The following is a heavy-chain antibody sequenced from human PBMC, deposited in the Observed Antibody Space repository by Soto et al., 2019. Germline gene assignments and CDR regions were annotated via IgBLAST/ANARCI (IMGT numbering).Heavy chain of an antibody. V-gene: IGHV1-69*13. J-gene: IGHJ6*02. CDR2: IIPIFGTA. CDR1: GGTFSSYA. D-gene: IGHD2-2*02. CDR3: ARDPTQHYCSSTSCYKNYYYGMDV. Sequence: ASVKVSCKASGGTFSSYAISWVRQAPGQGLEWMGGIIPIFGTANYAQKFQGRVTITADESTSTAYMELSSLRSEDTAVYYCARDPTQHYCSSTSCYKNYYYGMDVWGQGTTVTVSS.